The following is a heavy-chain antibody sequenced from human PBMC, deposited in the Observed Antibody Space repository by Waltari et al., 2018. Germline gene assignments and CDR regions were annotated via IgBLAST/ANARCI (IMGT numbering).Heavy chain of an antibody. V-gene: IGHV3-30-3*01. CDR1: GFPFTNSG. D-gene: IGHD6-13*01. CDR3: ARDAYASSWYANWFDP. Sequence: QVHLVESGRGVVQPGRSLRLSCSSSGFPFTNSGMHRVRQAPGKGLEWVAVVSYDGNNKYYADSVKGRFTISRDNSKNNLYLEMNSPRAEDTAFYYCARDAYASSWYANWFDPWGQGTLVTVSS. J-gene: IGHJ5*02. CDR2: VSYDGNNK.